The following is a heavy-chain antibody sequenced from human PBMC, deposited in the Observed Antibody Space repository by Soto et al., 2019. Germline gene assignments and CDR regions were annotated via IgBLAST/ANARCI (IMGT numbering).Heavy chain of an antibody. Sequence: XSVKVSCKASGYPFTGYYMHWVRQAPGQGLEWMGWINPNSGGTNYAQKFQGRVTMTRDTSISTAYMELSRLRSDDTAVYYCAKDYYDSSGYYTGDYWGQGTLVTVSS. V-gene: IGHV1-2*02. CDR3: AKDYYDSSGYYTGDY. CDR2: INPNSGGT. CDR1: GYPFTGYY. D-gene: IGHD3-22*01. J-gene: IGHJ4*02.